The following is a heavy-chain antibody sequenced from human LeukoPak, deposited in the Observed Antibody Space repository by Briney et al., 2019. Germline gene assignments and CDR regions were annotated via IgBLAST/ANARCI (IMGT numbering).Heavy chain of an antibody. CDR1: GGSISSGDYY. CDR3: AREGSYSASDWFDP. V-gene: IGHV4-30-4*08. Sequence: SQTLSLTCTVSGGSISSGDYYWSWIRQPPGKGLEWIGYIYYSGSTYYNPSLKSRVTISVDTSKNQFSLKLSFVTAADTAVYYCAREGSYSASDWFDPWGQGTLVTVSS. CDR2: IYYSGST. J-gene: IGHJ5*02. D-gene: IGHD2-21*01.